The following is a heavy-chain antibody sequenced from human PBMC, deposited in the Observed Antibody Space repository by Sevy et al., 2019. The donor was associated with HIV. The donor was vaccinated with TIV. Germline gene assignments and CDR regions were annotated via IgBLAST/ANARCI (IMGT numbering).Heavy chain of an antibody. CDR1: GFTFSNYN. D-gene: IGHD3-3*01. CDR3: ARAYYDFWSGHDYYYGMDV. Sequence: GGSLRLSCAASGFTFSNYNMNWVRQAPGKGLEWVSYISSSSSTIYYADSVKGRFTISRDNAKNSLYLQMNSLRAEDTAVYYCARAYYDFWSGHDYYYGMDVWGQGTTVTVSS. V-gene: IGHV3-48*01. J-gene: IGHJ6*02. CDR2: ISSSSSTI.